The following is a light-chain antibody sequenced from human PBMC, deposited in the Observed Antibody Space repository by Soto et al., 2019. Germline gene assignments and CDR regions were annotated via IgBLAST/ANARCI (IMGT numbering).Light chain of an antibody. V-gene: IGKV1-9*01. Sequence: IQLTQSPSSQAASVGDRVTITCRASQGISNYLAWYQQKPGRAPKVLIYDASTLQGGVPSRFSGSGSGTDFALTISDLQPEDFATYYCQQLNSYPRTFGQGTKVEIK. J-gene: IGKJ1*01. CDR1: QGISNY. CDR2: DAS. CDR3: QQLNSYPRT.